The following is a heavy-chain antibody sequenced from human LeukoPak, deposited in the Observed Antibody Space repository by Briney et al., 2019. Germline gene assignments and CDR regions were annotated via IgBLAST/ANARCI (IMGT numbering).Heavy chain of an antibody. Sequence: PGGSLRLSCIASGFTVSSNYMSWVRQAPGKGLEWVSVIYSGGRTYYADSVKGRFTISRDNSKNSLYLQMNSLRVEDTAVYYCARGIVVAGSADYSGQGTLVTVAS. D-gene: IGHD6-19*01. CDR1: GFTVSSNY. J-gene: IGHJ4*02. V-gene: IGHV3-66*01. CDR3: ARGIVVAGSADY. CDR2: IYSGGRT.